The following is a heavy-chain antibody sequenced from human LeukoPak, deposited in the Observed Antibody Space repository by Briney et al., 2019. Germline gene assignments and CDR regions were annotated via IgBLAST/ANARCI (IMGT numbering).Heavy chain of an antibody. D-gene: IGHD3-16*01. CDR3: ATDDYRGLGY. J-gene: IGHJ4*02. V-gene: IGHV3-74*01. CDR2: IIQDGSVT. Sequence: GGSLRLSCVPSGLTLSNYYMHWVRQVTGEGMVWVSHIIQDGSVTSYADSVKGRFTISRDNAKNTVYLQLNNLRAEDTAVYYCATDDYRGLGYWGQGTLVTVSS. CDR1: GLTLSNYY.